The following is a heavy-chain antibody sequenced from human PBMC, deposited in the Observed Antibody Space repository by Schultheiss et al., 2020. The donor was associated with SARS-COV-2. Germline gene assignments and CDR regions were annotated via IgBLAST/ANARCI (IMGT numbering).Heavy chain of an antibody. CDR3: ARGGGHDYGDYWYFDL. CDR1: GYTFTSYG. D-gene: IGHD4-17*01. J-gene: IGHJ2*01. Sequence: ASVKVSCKASGYTFTSYGISWVRQAPGQGLEWMGWISAYNGNTNYAQKLQGRVTIIADESTSTAYMELSSLTSDDTAVYYCARGGGHDYGDYWYFDLWGRGALVTVSS. CDR2: ISAYNGNT. V-gene: IGHV1-18*01.